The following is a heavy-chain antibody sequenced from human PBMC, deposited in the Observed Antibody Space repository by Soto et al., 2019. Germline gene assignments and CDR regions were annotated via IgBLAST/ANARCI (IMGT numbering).Heavy chain of an antibody. CDR1: GGSFSGYY. CDR2: INHSGST. Sequence: TSETLSLTCAVYGGSFSGYYWSWIRQPPGKGLEWIGEINHSGSTNYNPSLKSRVTISVDTSKNQFSLKLSSVTAADTAVYYCARGGRIAAAGTVGYFDYWGQGTLVTVSS. D-gene: IGHD6-13*01. CDR3: ARGGRIAAAGTVGYFDY. J-gene: IGHJ4*02. V-gene: IGHV4-34*01.